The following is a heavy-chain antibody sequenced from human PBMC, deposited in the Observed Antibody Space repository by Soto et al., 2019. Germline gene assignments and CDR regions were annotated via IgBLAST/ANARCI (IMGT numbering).Heavy chain of an antibody. J-gene: IGHJ4*02. CDR1: GYTFTSYD. CDR2: MNHNSGNT. CDR3: GGGPLNWGVGY. D-gene: IGHD7-27*01. V-gene: IGHV1-8*01. Sequence: QVQLVQSGAEVKKPGASVKVSCKAAGYTFTSYDINWVRQATGQGFEWMGWMNHNSGNTGYAQKLQGRVTMARVTDISASFMELSRLRSEERDVYCCGGGPLNWGVGYWGQGTLVTASS.